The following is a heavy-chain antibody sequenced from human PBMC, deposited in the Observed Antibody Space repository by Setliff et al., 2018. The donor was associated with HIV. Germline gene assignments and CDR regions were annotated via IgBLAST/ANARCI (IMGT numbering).Heavy chain of an antibody. CDR1: GGTLSNYA. J-gene: IGHJ4*03. D-gene: IGHD6-13*01. CDR3: ARGRMAAAGMFIPRALDY. V-gene: IGHV1-69*05. CDR2: IIPMFHRT. Sequence: SVKVSYKASGGTLSNYAVNWVRQAPGGGLEWMGEIIPMFHRTQYAQRFQGRVTFTTDESTNIAYMDMSSLRSDDTGIYYCARGRMAAAGMFIPRALDYWGRGTLVTVSS.